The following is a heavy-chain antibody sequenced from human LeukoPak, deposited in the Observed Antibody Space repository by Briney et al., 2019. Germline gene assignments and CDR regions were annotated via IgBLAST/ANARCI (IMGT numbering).Heavy chain of an antibody. CDR1: GDSISSGVYF. CDR3: ARERHTMVRGIDF. Sequence: PSQTLSLTCTVSGDSISSGVYFWSWIRQPPGKGLEWIGYIYHSGGTYYNPPLKSRVSISVDTSKNQFFLKLNSVTSADTAVYYCARERHTMVRGIDFWGQGTLVTVSS. J-gene: IGHJ4*02. V-gene: IGHV4-30-4*08. CDR2: IYHSGGT. D-gene: IGHD3-10*01.